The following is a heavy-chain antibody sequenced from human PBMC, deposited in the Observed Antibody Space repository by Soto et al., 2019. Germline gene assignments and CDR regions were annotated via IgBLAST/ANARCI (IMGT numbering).Heavy chain of an antibody. Sequence: PGESLKISCKGSGYSFASYWIAWVRQMPGKGLEWMGIIYPGDSETRYSPSFQGQVSISADKSINTAYLQWSSLKASDTAMYYCARQSGGGVITDFDYWGQGTLVTVSS. CDR2: IYPGDSET. V-gene: IGHV5-51*01. CDR1: GYSFASYW. D-gene: IGHD3-10*01. J-gene: IGHJ4*02. CDR3: ARQSGGGVITDFDY.